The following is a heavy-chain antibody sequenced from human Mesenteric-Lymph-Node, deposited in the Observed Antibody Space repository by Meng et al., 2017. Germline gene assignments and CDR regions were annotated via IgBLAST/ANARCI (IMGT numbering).Heavy chain of an antibody. CDR1: GGSISSSSYY. V-gene: IGHV4-39*07. Sequence: SETLSLTCTVSGGSISSSSYYWGWIRQPPGKGLEWIGSIYYSGSTYYNPSLKSRVTISVDTSKNQFSLKLSSVTAADTAVYYCARLTGTPGSWFDPWGQGTLVTVSS. CDR2: IYYSGST. J-gene: IGHJ5*02. CDR3: ARLTGTPGSWFDP. D-gene: IGHD1-1*01.